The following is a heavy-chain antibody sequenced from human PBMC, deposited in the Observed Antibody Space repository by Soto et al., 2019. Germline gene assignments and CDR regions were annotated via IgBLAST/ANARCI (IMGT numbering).Heavy chain of an antibody. V-gene: IGHV1-69*13. Sequence: SVKVSCKASGGTFSTYAISWVRQAPGQGLEWMGWIIPIFGTANYAQNFQGRVTITADESTSTAYMELSSLRSEDTAVYYCARGRDISSSSPTHYYYYYGMDVWGQGTTVTVSS. D-gene: IGHD6-6*01. CDR2: IIPIFGTA. CDR1: GGTFSTYA. CDR3: ARGRDISSSSPTHYYYYYGMDV. J-gene: IGHJ6*02.